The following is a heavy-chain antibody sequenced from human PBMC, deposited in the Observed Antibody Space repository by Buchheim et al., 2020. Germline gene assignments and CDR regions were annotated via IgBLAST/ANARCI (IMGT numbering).Heavy chain of an antibody. Sequence: EVQLLESGGGLVQPGGSLRLSCAASGFTFSSYAMSWVRQAPGKGLEWVSAISGSGGSTYYADSVKGRFTISRDNSKNTLYLQMNSLRAEDTAVYYCAKDRDALRDYYDSSGYYDYWGQGTL. CDR3: AKDRDALRDYYDSSGYYDY. D-gene: IGHD3-22*01. V-gene: IGHV3-23*01. CDR2: ISGSGGST. CDR1: GFTFSSYA. J-gene: IGHJ4*02.